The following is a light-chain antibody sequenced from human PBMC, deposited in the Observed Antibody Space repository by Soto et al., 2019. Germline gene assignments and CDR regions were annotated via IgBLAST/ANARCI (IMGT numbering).Light chain of an antibody. CDR2: GAS. CDR1: QSVTSNN. V-gene: IGKV3-20*01. J-gene: IGKJ5*01. CDR3: QHYVSPPIT. Sequence: EIVLTQSPGTLSLSPGERATLSCRASQSVTSNNLAWYQQKPGQAPRLLTYGASSRATGIPDRFSGSGSGTDFTLTISRLEPEDFAVYYCQHYVSPPITFGQGTRLDIK.